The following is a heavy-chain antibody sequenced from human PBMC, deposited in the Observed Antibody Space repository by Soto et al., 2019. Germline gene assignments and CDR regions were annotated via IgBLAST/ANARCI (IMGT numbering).Heavy chain of an antibody. CDR2: IYYSGST. Sequence: SETLSLTCTVSGGSISSSSYYWGWIRQPPGKGLEWIGSIYYSGSTYYNPSLKSRVTISVDTSKNQFSLKLSSVTAADTAVYYCARRGSLLTGYYSDYWGQGTLVTVSS. V-gene: IGHV4-39*01. J-gene: IGHJ4*02. CDR1: GGSISSSSYY. D-gene: IGHD3-9*01. CDR3: ARRGSLLTGYYSDY.